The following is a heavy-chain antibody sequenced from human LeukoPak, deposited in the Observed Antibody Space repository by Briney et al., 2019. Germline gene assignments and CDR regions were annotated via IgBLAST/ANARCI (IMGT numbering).Heavy chain of an antibody. CDR1: GFTFSNFA. Sequence: GGSLRLSCEASGFTFSNFAMSWVRQAPGKGLEWVSGISDSGDSTDYADSVKGRFTISRDNPKNRLFLQMNSLRAEDTAVYYCARRIIGTSPDYWGQGTLVTVSP. CDR3: ARRIIGTSPDY. J-gene: IGHJ4*02. CDR2: ISDSGDST. D-gene: IGHD1-20*01. V-gene: IGHV3-23*01.